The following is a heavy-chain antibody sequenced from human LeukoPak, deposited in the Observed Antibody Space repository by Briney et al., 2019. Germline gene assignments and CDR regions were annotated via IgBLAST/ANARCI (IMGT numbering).Heavy chain of an antibody. CDR3: AKAIVLRYFDWRGYYFDY. Sequence: PGGSLRLSCAASGFTFSSYAMSWVRQAPGKGLEWVSAISGSGGSTYYADSVKGRFTISRDNSKNTLYLQMNSLRAEDMAVYYCAKAIVLRYFDWRGYYFDYWGQGTLVTVSS. J-gene: IGHJ4*02. V-gene: IGHV3-23*01. CDR2: ISGSGGST. D-gene: IGHD3-9*01. CDR1: GFTFSSYA.